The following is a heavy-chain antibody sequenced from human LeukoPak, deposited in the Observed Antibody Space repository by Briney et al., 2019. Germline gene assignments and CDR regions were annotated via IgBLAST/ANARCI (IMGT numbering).Heavy chain of an antibody. CDR3: ARDLGYTSMAARSFDY. CDR2: INAGNGNT. J-gene: IGHJ4*02. Sequence: ASVKVSCKASGYTFTSYAMHWVRQAPGQRLEWMGWINAGNGNTKYSQKFQGRVTITRDTSASTAYMELSSLRSEDTAVYYCARDLGYTSMAARSFDYWGQGTLVTVSS. CDR1: GYTFTSYA. D-gene: IGHD3-16*02. V-gene: IGHV1-3*01.